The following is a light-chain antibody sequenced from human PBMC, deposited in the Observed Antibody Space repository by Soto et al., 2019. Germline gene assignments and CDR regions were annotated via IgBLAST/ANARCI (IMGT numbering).Light chain of an antibody. CDR2: ATY. CDR1: QSINY. V-gene: IGKV1-39*01. J-gene: IGKJ4*01. Sequence: DIQMTQSPSSLSASVGDRVTITCRASQSINYLNWYQQESGKAPKLLIYATYNLQSGVPSRFSGSGSGTDFILTISDLQREDFATYYCQQSDRTPLTFGGGTKVEI. CDR3: QQSDRTPLT.